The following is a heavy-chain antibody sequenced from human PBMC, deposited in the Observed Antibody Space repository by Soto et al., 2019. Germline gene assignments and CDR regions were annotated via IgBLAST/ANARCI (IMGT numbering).Heavy chain of an antibody. CDR3: ARESGSAAPYYFYYAMDV. J-gene: IGHJ6*02. D-gene: IGHD1-26*01. Sequence: ASVKVSCKASGYPFTSYYMHWVRQAPGQGLEWMGWLSGYNGDTRYAQNFQGRVTMTTDASTNTAYMDLRTLRSDDTAVYYCARESGSAAPYYFYYAMDVWGQGTTVTV. V-gene: IGHV1-18*04. CDR1: GYPFTSYY. CDR2: LSGYNGDT.